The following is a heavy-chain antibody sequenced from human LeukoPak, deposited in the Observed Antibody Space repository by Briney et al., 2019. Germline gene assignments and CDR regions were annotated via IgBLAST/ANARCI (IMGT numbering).Heavy chain of an antibody. CDR2: IYYSGST. Sequence: SETLSLTCTVSGGSISSSSYYWGWMRQPPGKGREWIGSIYYSGSTYYNPSLKSRVTISVDTSKNQFSLKLSPVTAADTAVYYCATPTDGGNSGAFDIWGQGTMVTVSS. J-gene: IGHJ3*02. D-gene: IGHD4-23*01. CDR3: ATPTDGGNSGAFDI. V-gene: IGHV4-39*01. CDR1: GGSISSSSYY.